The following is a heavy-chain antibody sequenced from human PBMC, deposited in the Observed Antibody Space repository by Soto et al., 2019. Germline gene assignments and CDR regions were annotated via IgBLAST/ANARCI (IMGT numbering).Heavy chain of an antibody. V-gene: IGHV3-30-3*01. CDR2: ISYDGSNK. CDR1: GFTFSSYA. J-gene: IGHJ6*02. CDR3: ARDYYRFNSGYGFSMDV. Sequence: QVQLVESGGGVVQPGRSLRLSCAASGFTFSSYAMHWVRQAPGKGLEWVEVISYDGSNKYYADSVKGRFTISRDNSKNTLYLKMNSLRAEDTAVYYCARDYYRFNSGYGFSMDVWGQGTTVTVSS. D-gene: IGHD5-12*01.